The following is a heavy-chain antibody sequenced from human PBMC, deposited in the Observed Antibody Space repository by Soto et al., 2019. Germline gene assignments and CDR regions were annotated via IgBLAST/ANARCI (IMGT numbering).Heavy chain of an antibody. CDR3: ASCIAARFDFDY. CDR1: GGTFSSYA. J-gene: IGHJ4*01. D-gene: IGHD6-6*01. CDR2: IIPIFGTA. Sequence: SVKVSCKASGGTFSSYAISWVRQAPGQGLEWMGGIIPIFGTANYAQKFQGRVTITADESTSTAYMELSSLRSEDTAVYYCASCIAARFDFDYWGHGTLVTVSS. V-gene: IGHV1-69*13.